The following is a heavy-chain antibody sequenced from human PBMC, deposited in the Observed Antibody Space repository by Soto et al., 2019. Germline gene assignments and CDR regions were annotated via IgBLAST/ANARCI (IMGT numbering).Heavy chain of an antibody. V-gene: IGHV3-23*01. D-gene: IGHD3-22*01. Sequence: SLRLSCAASGFTFSSYAMSWVRQAPGKGLEWVSAISGSGGSTYYADSVKGRFTISRDNSKNTLYLQMNSLRAEDTAVYYCAKDKAGNYYDSSGYHYWGQGTLVTVSS. CDR3: AKDKAGNYYDSSGYHY. CDR2: ISGSGGST. J-gene: IGHJ4*02. CDR1: GFTFSSYA.